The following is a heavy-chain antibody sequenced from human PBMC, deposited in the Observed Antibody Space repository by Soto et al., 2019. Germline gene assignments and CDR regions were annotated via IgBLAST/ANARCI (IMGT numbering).Heavy chain of an antibody. D-gene: IGHD1-1*01. V-gene: IGHV4-34*01. J-gene: IGHJ4*02. CDR1: GQSFSGHS. CDR3: ARGSGIVALPGELEDVNYDY. Sequence: QVQLQQWGAGLVKPSETLSLSCAVYGQSFSGHSWAWIRQPPGTGLEWIGEVNESGSTYYNPSLKSRVTISTATSKNQFSLKLSSVSAADTAAYFCARGSGIVALPGELEDVNYDYWGQGTLVNVSS. CDR2: VNESGST.